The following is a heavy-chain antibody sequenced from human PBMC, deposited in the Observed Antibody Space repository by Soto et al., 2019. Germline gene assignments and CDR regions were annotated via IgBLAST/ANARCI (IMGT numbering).Heavy chain of an antibody. CDR3: ARVKLGYCISTSCYHDY. V-gene: IGHV3-7*02. Sequence: GGSLRLSCAASGFTFSSHWINWIRQTPGKGLEWLAVIKQDGSEKYYVDSVKGRFTVSRDNAKNSAYLQMNSLRAEDTAVYYCARVKLGYCISTSCYHDYWGQGT. CDR2: IKQDGSEK. J-gene: IGHJ4*02. D-gene: IGHD2-2*01. CDR1: GFTFSSHW.